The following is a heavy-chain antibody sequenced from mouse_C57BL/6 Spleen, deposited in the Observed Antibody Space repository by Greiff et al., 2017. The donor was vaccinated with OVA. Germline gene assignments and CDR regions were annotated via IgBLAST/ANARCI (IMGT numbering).Heavy chain of an antibody. D-gene: IGHD1-1*01. Sequence: EVQLQQSGPELVKPGASVKISCKASGYSFTGYYMHWVKQSSEKSLEWIGEINPSTGGTSYNQKFKGKATLTVDKSSSTAYMQLKSLTSEDSAVYYCARRLYGSRDYFDYWGQGTTLTVSS. J-gene: IGHJ2*01. CDR1: GYSFTGYY. CDR2: INPSTGGT. V-gene: IGHV1-43*01. CDR3: ARRLYGSRDYFDY.